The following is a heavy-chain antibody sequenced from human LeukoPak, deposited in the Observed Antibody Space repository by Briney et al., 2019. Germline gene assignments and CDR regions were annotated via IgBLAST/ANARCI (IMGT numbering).Heavy chain of an antibody. V-gene: IGHV3-9*01. CDR3: AKDTRYSYGYGMDV. D-gene: IGHD5-18*01. CDR2: ITWNSGST. CDR1: GFTFDDYA. Sequence: PGRSLRLSCEASGFTFDDYAMNWVRQAPGKGLEWVSGITWNSGSTGYADSVKGRFTISRDNAKNSLYLQMNSLRAEDTALYYCAKDTRYSYGYGMDVWGQGTTVAVSS. J-gene: IGHJ6*02.